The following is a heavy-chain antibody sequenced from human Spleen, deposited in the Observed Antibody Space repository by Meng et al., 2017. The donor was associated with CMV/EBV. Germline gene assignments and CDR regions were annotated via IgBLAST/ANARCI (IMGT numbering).Heavy chain of an antibody. Sequence: GGSLRLSCVASGFTFSNYWMHWVRQAPGKGLLWVSRINSDGSSSNYADSVKGRFTISRDNAKNTLYLQMNSLRAEDTAIYYCAKDLGRGSYPPAIGAFDSWGQGTLVTVSS. D-gene: IGHD1-26*01. J-gene: IGHJ4*02. V-gene: IGHV3-74*01. CDR2: INSDGSSS. CDR1: GFTFSNYW. CDR3: AKDLGRGSYPPAIGAFDS.